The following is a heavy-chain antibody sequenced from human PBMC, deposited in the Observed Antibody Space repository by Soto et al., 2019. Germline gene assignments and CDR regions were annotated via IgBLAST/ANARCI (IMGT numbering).Heavy chain of an antibody. D-gene: IGHD2-21*01. CDR2: VTHSGST. CDR3: ARGHIPVYGPVPDYFDS. Sequence: QVHLQQWGAGLLKPSETLSLTCGVYGGSLRGSYWSWIRQPPGKALEWLGKVTHSGSTTFNPSLKCRVSVSVDPSDNQFSLKLTSVTAADTAVYYCARGHIPVYGPVPDYFDSWGQGTLVTVSS. V-gene: IGHV4-34*02. CDR1: GGSLRGSY. J-gene: IGHJ4*02.